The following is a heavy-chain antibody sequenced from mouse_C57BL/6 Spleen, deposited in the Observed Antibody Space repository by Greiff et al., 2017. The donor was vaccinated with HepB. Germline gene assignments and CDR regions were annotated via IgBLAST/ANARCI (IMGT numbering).Heavy chain of an antibody. J-gene: IGHJ4*01. CDR3: ARESLRYYYAMDY. CDR1: GYTFTSYW. D-gene: IGHD1-1*01. V-gene: IGHV1-61*01. CDR2: IYPSDSET. Sequence: QVQLQQPGAELVRPGSSVKLSCKASGYTFTSYWMDWVKQRPGQGLEWIGNIYPSDSETHYNQKFKDKATLTVDKSSSTAYMQLSSLTSEDSAVYYCARESLRYYYAMDYWGQGTSVTVSS.